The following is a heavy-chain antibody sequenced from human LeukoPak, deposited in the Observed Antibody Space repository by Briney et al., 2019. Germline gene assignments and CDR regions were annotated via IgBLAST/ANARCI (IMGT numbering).Heavy chain of an antibody. CDR2: IYNTGST. J-gene: IGHJ4*02. Sequence: PSETLSLTCTVSGCSISSGGYYWSWIRQLPGKGLEWIGYIYNTGSTYYNPSLQSRVTVSVDTSKNQFSLKLSSVTAADTAVYYCARKGSGIYYFDYWGQGTLVTVSS. CDR3: ARKGSGIYYFDY. CDR1: GCSISSGGYY. D-gene: IGHD2/OR15-2a*01. V-gene: IGHV4-31*03.